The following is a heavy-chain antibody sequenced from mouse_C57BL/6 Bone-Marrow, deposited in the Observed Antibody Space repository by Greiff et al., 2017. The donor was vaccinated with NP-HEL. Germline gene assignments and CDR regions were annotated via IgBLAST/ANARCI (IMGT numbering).Heavy chain of an antibody. CDR1: GFTFSSYA. CDR3: AIITTVVGY. Sequence: QVVESGGGLVKPGGSLKLSCAASGFTFSSYAMSWVRQTPEKRLEWVATISDGGSYTYYPDNVKGRFTISRDNAKNNLYLQMSHLKSEDTAMYYCAIITTVVGYWGQGTTLTVSS. CDR2: ISDGGSYT. V-gene: IGHV5-4*01. J-gene: IGHJ2*01. D-gene: IGHD1-1*01.